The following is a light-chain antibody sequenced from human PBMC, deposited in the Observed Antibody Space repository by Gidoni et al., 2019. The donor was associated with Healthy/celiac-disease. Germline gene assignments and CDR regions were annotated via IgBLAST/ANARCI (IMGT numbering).Light chain of an antibody. CDR2: CAS. J-gene: IGKJ4*01. CDR3: QQYGSSPLT. Sequence: IVFTQSPGTLSLSQGERATLSCRASHSVSSSYLAWYQQKPGQAPRLLIDCASSRATGIPDRVSGRGSGKDFTLIISRMEAEDLAVYYGQQYGSSPLTFGGGTKVEIK. CDR1: HSVSSSY. V-gene: IGKV3-20*01.